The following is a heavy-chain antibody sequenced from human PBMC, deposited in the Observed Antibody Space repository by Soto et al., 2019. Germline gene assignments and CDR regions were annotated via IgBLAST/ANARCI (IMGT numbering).Heavy chain of an antibody. CDR1: GDSISSLY. J-gene: IGHJ4*02. V-gene: IGHV4-59*01. Sequence: QVQLQESGPGLVKPSETLSLTCTVSGDSISSLYWSWIRQPPGKGLEWIGYIYYSGSINYNPSLKSRVTKSVDPSKNQFSLRLTSVTAADTAVYYCAKSLWETSGWKTDYWGQGTLVTVSS. CDR2: IYYSGSI. D-gene: IGHD6-19*01. CDR3: AKSLWETSGWKTDY.